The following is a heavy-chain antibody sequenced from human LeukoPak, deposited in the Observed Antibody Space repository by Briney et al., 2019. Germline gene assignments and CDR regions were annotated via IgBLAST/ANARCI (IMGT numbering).Heavy chain of an antibody. Sequence: GGSLRLSCAASGFTVSSNYMSWVRQAPGKGLEWVSVIYSGGSTYYADFVKGRFTISRDNSKNTLYLQMNSLRAEDTAVYYCAKQYYYDSSGYYYAAFDIWGQGTMATVSS. V-gene: IGHV3-53*01. CDR3: AKQYYYDSSGYYYAAFDI. CDR1: GFTVSSNY. J-gene: IGHJ3*02. D-gene: IGHD3-22*01. CDR2: IYSGGST.